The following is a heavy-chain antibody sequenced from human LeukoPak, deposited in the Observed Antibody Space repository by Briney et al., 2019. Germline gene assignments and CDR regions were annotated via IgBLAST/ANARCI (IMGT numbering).Heavy chain of an antibody. CDR2: INAGNGNT. V-gene: IGHV1-3*01. D-gene: IGHD3-9*01. CDR3: ASSPLRYFDSDY. CDR1: GYTFTSYA. J-gene: IGHJ4*02. Sequence: ASVKVSCKASGYTFTSYAMHWVRQAPGQRLEWMGWINAGNGNTKYSQKFQGRVTITRDTSASTAYMELGSLRSEDTAVYYCASSPLRYFDSDYWGQGTLVTVSS.